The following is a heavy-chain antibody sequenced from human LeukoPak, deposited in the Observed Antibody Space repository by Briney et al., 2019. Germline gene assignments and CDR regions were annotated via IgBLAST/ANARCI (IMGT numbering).Heavy chain of an antibody. D-gene: IGHD6-13*01. Sequence: GESLKISCKGSGYSFTSYWISWVRQMPGKGLEWMGRIDPSDSYTNYSPSFQGHVTISGDKSISTAYLQWSSLKASDTAMYYCARTSSPQLGYYGMDVWGKGTTVTVSS. CDR3: ARTSSPQLGYYGMDV. V-gene: IGHV5-10-1*01. CDR2: IDPSDSYT. CDR1: GYSFTSYW. J-gene: IGHJ6*04.